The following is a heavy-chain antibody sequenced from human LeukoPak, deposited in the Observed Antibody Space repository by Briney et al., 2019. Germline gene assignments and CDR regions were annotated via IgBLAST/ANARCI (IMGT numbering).Heavy chain of an antibody. CDR2: IYPGDPDT. D-gene: IGHD6-13*01. CDR3: ARNAPGIAAAGPNDY. J-gene: IGHJ4*02. Sequence: GESLKISCKGSGYSFTSYWIGWVRQMPGKGLEWMGIIYPGDPDTRYSPSFQGQVTISADKSISTAYLQWSSLKASDTAMYYCARNAPGIAAAGPNDYWGQGTLVTVSS. V-gene: IGHV5-51*01. CDR1: GYSFTSYW.